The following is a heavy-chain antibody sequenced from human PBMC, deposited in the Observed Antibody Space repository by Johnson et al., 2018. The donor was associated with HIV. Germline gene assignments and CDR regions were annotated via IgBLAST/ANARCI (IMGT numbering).Heavy chain of an antibody. CDR3: ARDRCSSTSCIDAFDI. CDR2: IRFDGSIE. J-gene: IGHJ3*02. CDR1: GFTFSGYA. V-gene: IGHV3-30*02. D-gene: IGHD2-2*01. Sequence: QVQLVESGGGVVQPGGSLRLSCEVSGFTFSGYAMNWVRQAPGKGLAWVAFIRFDGSIEYYADSVKGRFTISRDNSKNTLYLQMNSQRAEDTAVYYCARDRCSSTSCIDAFDIWGQGTMVTVSS.